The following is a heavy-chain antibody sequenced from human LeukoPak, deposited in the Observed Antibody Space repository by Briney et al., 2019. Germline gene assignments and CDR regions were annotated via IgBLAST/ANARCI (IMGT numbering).Heavy chain of an antibody. Sequence: PSETLSLTCTVSGCSISSYYWSWIRQPPGKGLEWIGYIYYSGSTNYNPSLKSRVTISVDTSKNQFSLKLSSVTAADTAVYYCARYEAVAGNFDYWGQGTLVTVSS. CDR2: IYYSGST. D-gene: IGHD6-19*01. CDR3: ARYEAVAGNFDY. CDR1: GCSISSYY. V-gene: IGHV4-59*08. J-gene: IGHJ4*02.